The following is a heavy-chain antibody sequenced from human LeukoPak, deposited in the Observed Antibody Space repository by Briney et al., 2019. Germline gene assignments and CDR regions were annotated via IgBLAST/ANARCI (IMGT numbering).Heavy chain of an antibody. CDR3: ARGAGYGSGSRDY. CDR2: MNPNSGNT. J-gene: IGHJ4*02. Sequence: GASVKVSCKASGYTFTSYDINWVRQAAGQGLEWMGWMNPNSGNTGYAQKFQGRVTTTRNISISTAYMEVSSLKSEDTAVYYCARGAGYGSGSRDYWGQGTLVTVSS. V-gene: IGHV1-8*01. CDR1: GYTFTSYD. D-gene: IGHD3-10*01.